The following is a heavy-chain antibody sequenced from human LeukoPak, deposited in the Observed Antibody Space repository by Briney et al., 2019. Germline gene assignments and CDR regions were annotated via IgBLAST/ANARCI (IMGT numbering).Heavy chain of an antibody. D-gene: IGHD5-24*01. CDR2: TYYRSKWYN. V-gene: IGHV6-1*01. CDR1: GDSVSSNSAA. J-gene: IGHJ4*02. CDR3: ARGSRDAYADDY. Sequence: SQTLSLTCAISGDSVSSNSAAWNWIRRSPSRGLEWLGRTYYRSKWYNDYAVSVKSRIAINPDTSKNQFSLQLNSVTPEDTAVYYCARGSRDAYADDYWGQGTLVTVSS.